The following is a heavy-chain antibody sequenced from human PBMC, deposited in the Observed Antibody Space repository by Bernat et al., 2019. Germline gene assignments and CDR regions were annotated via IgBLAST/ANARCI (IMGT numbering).Heavy chain of an antibody. CDR3: ISRRYCGGDCYFDY. Sequence: EVQLVESGGGLVQPGGSLKLSCAASGFTISASAMHWVRHAFGRGLEWVGRIRSKGNSYATTYAASVQGRFTISREELKDTAYLQMNSLITEDTAVYYCISRRYCGGDCYFDYWGQGTLVTVSS. CDR1: GFTISASA. D-gene: IGHD2-21*01. J-gene: IGHJ4*02. CDR2: IRSKGNSYAT. V-gene: IGHV3-73*02.